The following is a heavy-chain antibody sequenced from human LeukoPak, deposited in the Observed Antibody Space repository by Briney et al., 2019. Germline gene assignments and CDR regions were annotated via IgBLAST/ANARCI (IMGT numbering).Heavy chain of an antibody. D-gene: IGHD3-22*01. V-gene: IGHV4-39*01. CDR3: ARDYYDSSGYFTAEYFQH. J-gene: IGHJ1*01. Sequence: SETLSLTCTVSGCSISSSSNYWGWIRQPPGKGLEWIGSIYYSGSTYYNPSLKSRVTISVDTSKNQFSLKLSSVTAADTAVYYCARDYYDSSGYFTAEYFQHWGQGTLVTVSS. CDR2: IYYSGST. CDR1: GCSISSSSNY.